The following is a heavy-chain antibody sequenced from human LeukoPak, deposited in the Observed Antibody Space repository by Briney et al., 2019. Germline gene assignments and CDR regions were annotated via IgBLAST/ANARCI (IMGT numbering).Heavy chain of an antibody. Sequence: ASVKVPCKASGYTFTSYDINWVRQATGQGLEWMGWMNPNSGNTGYAQKFQGRVTMTRNTSISTAYMELSSLRSEDTAVYYCARRLVRGVKRPRGAYYFDYWGQGTLSPSPQ. CDR3: ARRLVRGVKRPRGAYYFDY. D-gene: IGHD3-10*01. CDR1: GYTFTSYD. J-gene: IGHJ4*02. CDR2: MNPNSGNT. V-gene: IGHV1-8*01.